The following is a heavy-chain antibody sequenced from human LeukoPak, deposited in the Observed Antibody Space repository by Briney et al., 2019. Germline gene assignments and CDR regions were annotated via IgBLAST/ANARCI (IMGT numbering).Heavy chain of an antibody. D-gene: IGHD5-18*01. CDR1: GXTVSSNY. V-gene: IGHV3-23*01. CDR2: ISGSGRST. CDR3: AKDRTPNNYGFGTFDY. Sequence: PGGSLRLSCAASGXTVSSNYMTWVRQAPGKGLESVSVISGSGRSTYYADSVKGRFTISRDNSKNTLYLQMNFLRAEDTAVYYCAKDRTPNNYGFGTFDYWGQGTLVTGSS. J-gene: IGHJ4*02.